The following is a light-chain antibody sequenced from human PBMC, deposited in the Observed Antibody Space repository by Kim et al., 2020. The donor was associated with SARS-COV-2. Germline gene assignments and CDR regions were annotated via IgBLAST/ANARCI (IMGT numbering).Light chain of an antibody. CDR3: SSYTSSSTLV. J-gene: IGLJ2*01. V-gene: IGLV2-14*04. CDR2: DVS. CDR1: SSDVGGYNY. Sequence: GPAITFSCTGTSSDVGGYNYVAWYQQHPGKAPKLMIYDVSKRPSGVSNRFSGSKSGNTASLTISGLQAEDEADYYCSSYTSSSTLVFGGGTQLTVL.